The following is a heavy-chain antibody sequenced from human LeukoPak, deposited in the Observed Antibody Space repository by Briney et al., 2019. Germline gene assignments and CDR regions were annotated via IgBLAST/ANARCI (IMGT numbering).Heavy chain of an antibody. V-gene: IGHV3-23*01. CDR1: GFTFSSYA. CDR3: AKKSKWELLKHDAFDI. J-gene: IGHJ3*02. Sequence: GGSLRLSCAASGFTFSSYAMSWVRQAPGKGLEWVSAISGSGGSTYYADSVKGQFTISRDNSKNTLYLQMNSLRAEDTAVYYCAKKSKWELLKHDAFDIWGQGTMVTVSS. D-gene: IGHD1-26*01. CDR2: ISGSGGST.